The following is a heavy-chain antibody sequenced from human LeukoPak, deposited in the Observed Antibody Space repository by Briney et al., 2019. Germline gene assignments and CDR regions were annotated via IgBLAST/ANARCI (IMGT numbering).Heavy chain of an antibody. J-gene: IGHJ3*02. V-gene: IGHV3-7*01. CDR1: GFTFSSYS. CDR3: ARDPQGGAFDM. D-gene: IGHD3-16*01. CDR2: ITPDGSDK. Sequence: PGGSLRLSCAASGFTFSSYSMNWVRQTPGKGLEWVANITPDGSDKYYVVSVKGRFTISRDNAKNSLYLQMNSLSAEDTAIYYCARDPQGGAFDMWGQGTMVTVSP.